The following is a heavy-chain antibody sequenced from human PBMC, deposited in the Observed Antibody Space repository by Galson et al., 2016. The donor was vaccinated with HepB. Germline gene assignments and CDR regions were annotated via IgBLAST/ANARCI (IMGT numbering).Heavy chain of an antibody. D-gene: IGHD2/OR15-2a*01. J-gene: IGHJ4*02. Sequence: PALVKPTQTLTLTCTFSGFSLRNNGVGVGWIRQTPEGALEWLALIHWDDNKRYSPSLMNRLTIIKDTSKNLVVLVMTNMDPVDTAKYFCAHRRPVYPHCFDYWDPGTLVTVSS. CDR2: IHWDDNK. CDR3: AHRRPVYPHCFDY. V-gene: IGHV2-5*02. CDR1: GFSLRNNGVG.